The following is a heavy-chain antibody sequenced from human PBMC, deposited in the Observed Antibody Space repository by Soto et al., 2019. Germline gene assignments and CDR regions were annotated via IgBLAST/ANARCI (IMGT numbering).Heavy chain of an antibody. J-gene: IGHJ6*02. CDR2: IYYSGST. D-gene: IGHD6-13*01. Sequence: QVQLQESGPGLVKPSETLSLTCTVSGGSISSYYWSWIRQPPGKGLEWIGYIYYSGSTNYNPSLKSRVTISVYTSKNQFSLKLISVTAADTAVYYCARDGYSSSWYYGMDVWGQGTTVTVSS. V-gene: IGHV4-59*01. CDR3: ARDGYSSSWYYGMDV. CDR1: GGSISSYY.